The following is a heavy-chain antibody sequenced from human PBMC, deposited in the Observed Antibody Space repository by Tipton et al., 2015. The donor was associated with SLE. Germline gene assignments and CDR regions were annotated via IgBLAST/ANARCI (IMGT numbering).Heavy chain of an antibody. CDR2: IYHSGGT. V-gene: IGHV4-38-2*01. CDR1: GYSISSGYY. J-gene: IGHJ2*01. CDR3: ASAVVVNNDWYFDL. Sequence: GLVKPSETLSLTCAVSGYSISSGYYWGWIRQPPGKGLEWIGSIYHSGGTYYNPSLKSRVTISVDTSKNQFSLKLSSVTAADTAVYYCASAVVVNNDWYFDLWGRGTLVTVSS. D-gene: IGHD3-22*01.